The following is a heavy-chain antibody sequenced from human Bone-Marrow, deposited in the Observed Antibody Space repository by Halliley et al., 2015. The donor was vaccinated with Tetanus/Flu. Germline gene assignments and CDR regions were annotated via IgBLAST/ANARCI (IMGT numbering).Heavy chain of an antibody. V-gene: IGHV3-9*01. CDR2: ITWNSGIT. J-gene: IGHJ4*02. D-gene: IGHD3-22*01. CDR3: ARDENAYSSSYFDH. CDR1: GFTFDDYA. Sequence: SLRLSCVASGFTFDDYAMHRVRQVPGKGLEWVSGITWNSGITGYGDSVEGRFTISRDNAKNTLYLEMSSLRVEDTALYYCARDENAYSSSYFDHWGQGTLVTVSS.